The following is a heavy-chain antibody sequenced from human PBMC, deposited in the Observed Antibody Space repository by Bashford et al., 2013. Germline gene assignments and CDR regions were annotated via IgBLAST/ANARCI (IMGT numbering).Heavy chain of an antibody. J-gene: IGHJ4*02. CDR2: ISYDGSNK. CDR3: AKEGSSGCFDY. D-gene: IGHD6-19*01. Sequence: VRQGSRQGAGVVAVISYDGSNKYYADSVKGRFTISRDNSKNTLYLQMNSLRAEDTAVYYCAKEGSSGCFDYWAREPWSPSPQ. V-gene: IGHV3-30*18.